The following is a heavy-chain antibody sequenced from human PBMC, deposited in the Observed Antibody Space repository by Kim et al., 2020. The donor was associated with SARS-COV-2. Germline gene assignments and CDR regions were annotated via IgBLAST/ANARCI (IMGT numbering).Heavy chain of an antibody. V-gene: IGHV3-33*05. J-gene: IGHJ4*02. Sequence: GGSLRLSCAASGFTFSSYGMHWVRQAPGKGLEWVAVISYDGSNKYYADSVKGRFTISRDNSKNTLYLQMNSLRAEDTAVYYCARLETGNYGSGSPSPSFDYGGQGTLVTVSS. CDR3: ARLETGNYGSGSPSPSFDY. CDR2: ISYDGSNK. CDR1: GFTFSSYG. D-gene: IGHD3-10*01.